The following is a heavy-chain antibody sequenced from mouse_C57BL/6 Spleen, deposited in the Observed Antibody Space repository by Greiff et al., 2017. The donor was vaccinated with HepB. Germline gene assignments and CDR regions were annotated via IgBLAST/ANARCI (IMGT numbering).Heavy chain of an antibody. Sequence: EVQRVESGPGLVKPSQSLSLTCSVTGYSITSGYYWNWIRQFPGNKLEWMGYISYDGSNNYNPSLKNRISITRDTSKNQFFLKLNSVTTEDTATYYCARMDYGSSGFFAYWGQGTLVTVSA. V-gene: IGHV3-6*01. CDR2: ISYDGSN. CDR1: GYSITSGYY. D-gene: IGHD1-1*01. CDR3: ARMDYGSSGFFAY. J-gene: IGHJ3*01.